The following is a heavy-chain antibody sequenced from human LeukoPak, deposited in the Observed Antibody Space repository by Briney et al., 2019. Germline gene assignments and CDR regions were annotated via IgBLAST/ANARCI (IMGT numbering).Heavy chain of an antibody. Sequence: GGSLRLSCAASGFTFSGFSMHWVRQAPGKGLEYVSAINGNGDSTFYADSVKGRFTISRDNSKNTVYLQMGSLRGDDMAIYFCARIGLENFYDLWGQGTLVTVSS. CDR3: ARIGLENFYDL. J-gene: IGHJ5*02. CDR1: GFTFSGFS. CDR2: INGNGDST. V-gene: IGHV3-64*02. D-gene: IGHD2/OR15-2a*01.